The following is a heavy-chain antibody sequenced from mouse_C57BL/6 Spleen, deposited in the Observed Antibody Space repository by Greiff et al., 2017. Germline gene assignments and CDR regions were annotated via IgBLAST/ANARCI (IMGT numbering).Heavy chain of an antibody. CDR1: GYTFTSYW. CDR2: IYPGSGST. D-gene: IGHD2-1*01. V-gene: IGHV1-55*01. Sequence: QVQLQQPGAELVKPGASVKMSCKASGYTFTSYWITWVKQTPGQGLEWVGDIYPGSGSTNYNEKFKGKATLTVDTSSSTAYMQLSSLTSEDSAVYYCARCIYYGSPYYFGGWGKGATVT. J-gene: IGHJ2*01. CDR3: ARCIYYGSPYYFGG.